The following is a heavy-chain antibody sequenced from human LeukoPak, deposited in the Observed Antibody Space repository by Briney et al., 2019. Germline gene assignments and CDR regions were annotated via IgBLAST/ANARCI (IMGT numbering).Heavy chain of an antibody. D-gene: IGHD3-10*01. CDR1: GGSFSGYY. CDR3: ARASAGWFGHDY. J-gene: IGHJ4*02. V-gene: IGHV4-34*01. Sequence: SETLSLTCAVYGGSFSGYYWSWIRQPPGKGLEWIGEINHSGSTNYNPSLKSRVTISVDTSKNQFSLKLSSVTAADTAVYYCARASAGWFGHDYWGQGTLVTVSS. CDR2: INHSGST.